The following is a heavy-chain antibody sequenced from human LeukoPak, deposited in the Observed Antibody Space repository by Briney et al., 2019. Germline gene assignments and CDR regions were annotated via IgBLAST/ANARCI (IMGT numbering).Heavy chain of an antibody. Sequence: TSETLSLTCTVSGGSISSGSYYWSWIRQPAGKGLGWIGRTYTSGSTNYNPSLKSRVTISVDTSKNQFSLKLSSVTAADTAVYYCASGRYGSGSYYKPPEYYYYYYMDVWGKGTTVTISS. V-gene: IGHV4-61*02. D-gene: IGHD3-10*01. CDR1: GGSISSGSYY. CDR2: TYTSGST. CDR3: ASGRYGSGSYYKPPEYYYYYYMDV. J-gene: IGHJ6*03.